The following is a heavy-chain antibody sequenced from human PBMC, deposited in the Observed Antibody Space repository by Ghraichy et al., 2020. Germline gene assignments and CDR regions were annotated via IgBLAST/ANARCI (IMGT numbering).Heavy chain of an antibody. CDR3: AKDISAVSYYYGMDV. J-gene: IGHJ6*02. D-gene: IGHD6-19*01. CDR2: ISWDGGST. Sequence: LSLTCAASGFTFDDYTMHWVRQAPGKGLEWVSLISWDGGSTYYADSVKGRFTISRDNSKNSLYLQMNSLRTEDTALYYCAKDISAVSYYYGMDVWGQGTTVTVSS. V-gene: IGHV3-43*01. CDR1: GFTFDDYT.